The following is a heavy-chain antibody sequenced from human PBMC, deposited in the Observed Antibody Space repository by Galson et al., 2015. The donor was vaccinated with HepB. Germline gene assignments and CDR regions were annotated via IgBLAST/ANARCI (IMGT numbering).Heavy chain of an antibody. D-gene: IGHD2-15*01. V-gene: IGHV1-18*01. Sequence: SVKVSCKASGYTFTSYGISWVRQAPGQGLEWMGWISAYNGNTNYAQKLQGRVTMTTDTSTSTAYMELRSLRSDDTAVYYCARWGGYCSGGSCYPWFDPWGQGTLVTVSS. J-gene: IGHJ5*02. CDR1: GYTFTSYG. CDR3: ARWGGYCSGGSCYPWFDP. CDR2: ISAYNGNT.